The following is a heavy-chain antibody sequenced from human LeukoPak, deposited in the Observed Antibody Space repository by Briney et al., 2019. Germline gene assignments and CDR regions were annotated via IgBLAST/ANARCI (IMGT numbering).Heavy chain of an antibody. CDR2: IRSTSSYI. V-gene: IGHV3-21*01. Sequence: PVGFLRLSCAASGFTFSSYSMNWVRQAPGKGLEWVSSIRSTSSYIYYADSVKGRFTISRDNAKNSLYLQMNSLRAEDTAVYYCARGLPDTAHGPVYFEYMDVWGTGTTVTVSS. J-gene: IGHJ6*03. D-gene: IGHD5-18*01. CDR1: GFTFSSYS. CDR3: ARGLPDTAHGPVYFEYMDV.